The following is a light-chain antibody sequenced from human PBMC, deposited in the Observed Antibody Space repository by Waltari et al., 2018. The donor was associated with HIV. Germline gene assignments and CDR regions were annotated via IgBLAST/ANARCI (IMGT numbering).Light chain of an antibody. Sequence: QSALTQPASVSGSPRPSIVISCPGTSDDVGYYNYVSWYQQHPGKVPKLVIYDVTSRPSGVSNRFSGSKSGNTASLTISGLRADDEADYYCSSYVGSSTSWLFGGGTKLTV. CDR2: DVT. J-gene: IGLJ3*02. CDR3: SSYVGSSTSWL. CDR1: SDDVGYYNY. V-gene: IGLV2-14*03.